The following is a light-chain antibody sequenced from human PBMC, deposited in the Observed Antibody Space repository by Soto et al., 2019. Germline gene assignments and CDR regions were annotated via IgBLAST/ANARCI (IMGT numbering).Light chain of an antibody. V-gene: IGKV1-5*03. CDR3: QQYSGYPWP. CDR1: QSISTW. J-gene: IGKJ1*01. CDR2: KAS. Sequence: DIQMTQSPSTLSASVGDRVTITCRASQSISTWLAWYQQKPQKAPNLLISKASTLESGIPSRFSGSGSGTEFTLTISSLQPDDLAADYCQQYSGYPWPFGQGTKV.